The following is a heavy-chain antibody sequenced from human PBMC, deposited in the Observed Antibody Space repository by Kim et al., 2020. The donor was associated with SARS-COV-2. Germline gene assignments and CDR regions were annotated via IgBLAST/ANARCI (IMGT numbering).Heavy chain of an antibody. CDR3: ARALGVHWRWPPGN. Sequence: GGSLRLSCAASGFTFSSYEMNWVRQAPGKGLEWVSYISSSGSTIYYADSVKGRFTISRDNAKNSLYLQMNSLRAEDTAVYYCARALGVHWRWPPGNWGQGALVTFSS. V-gene: IGHV3-48*03. CDR1: GFTFSSYE. CDR2: ISSSGSTI. D-gene: IGHD2-8*02. J-gene: IGHJ4*02.